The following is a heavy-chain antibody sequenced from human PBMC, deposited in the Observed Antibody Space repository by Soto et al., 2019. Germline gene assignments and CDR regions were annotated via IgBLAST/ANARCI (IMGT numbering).Heavy chain of an antibody. CDR3: TKGTWLDI. J-gene: IGHJ3*02. CDR1: GFTFGSHD. V-gene: IGHV3-23*01. Sequence: EVQLLESGGGLEQPGGSLRLSCAASGFTFGSHDMSWVRQAPGKALEWVSSISVSDPGTYYSDSVKGRFTTSRDISKNTLFLQMDSLRAEDTALYYFTKGTWLDIWVQGTMVTVSS. D-gene: IGHD6-19*01. CDR2: ISVSDPGT.